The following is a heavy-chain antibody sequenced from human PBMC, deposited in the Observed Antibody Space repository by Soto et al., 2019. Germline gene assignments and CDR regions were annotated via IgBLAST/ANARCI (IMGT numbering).Heavy chain of an antibody. Sequence: QVQLVQSGAEVRKPGSSVKVSCEASGGSFISYIFTWVRQAPGQGLEWMGRSIPIQGRADYALKFQDRVTITADRSTQTVYMELRSLSPEDTALYYCAQSLVFVDHAYMDVWGKGTTVTVSS. V-gene: IGHV1-69*02. D-gene: IGHD2-21*01. J-gene: IGHJ6*03. CDR1: GGSFISYI. CDR2: SIPIQGRA. CDR3: AQSLVFVDHAYMDV.